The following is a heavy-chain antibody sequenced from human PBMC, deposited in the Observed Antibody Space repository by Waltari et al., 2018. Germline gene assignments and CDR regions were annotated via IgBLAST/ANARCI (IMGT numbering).Heavy chain of an antibody. CDR2: IYHSGST. CDR1: GYSISSGYY. Sequence: QVQLQESGPGLVKPSGTLSLTCAVSGYSISSGYYWGWIRQPPGKGLEWIGRIYHSGSTYYNPSLKSRVTISVDTSKNQFSLKLSSVTAADTAVYYCAISASDTAMVTRGFDYWGQGTLVTVSS. V-gene: IGHV4-38-2*01. CDR3: AISASDTAMVTRGFDY. J-gene: IGHJ4*02. D-gene: IGHD5-18*01.